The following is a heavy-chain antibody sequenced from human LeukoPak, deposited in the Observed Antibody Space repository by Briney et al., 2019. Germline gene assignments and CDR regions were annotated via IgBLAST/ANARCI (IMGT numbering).Heavy chain of an antibody. Sequence: GGSLRLSCAASGFTFSSYWMHWVRQAPGRGLVWVSRINTDGSSTSYADSVKGRFTISRDNAKNTLYLQMNSLRAEDTAVYYCARTVPGYFFDYWGQGTLVTVSS. CDR2: INTDGSST. CDR3: ARTVPGYFFDY. D-gene: IGHD3-9*01. J-gene: IGHJ4*02. V-gene: IGHV3-74*01. CDR1: GFTFSSYW.